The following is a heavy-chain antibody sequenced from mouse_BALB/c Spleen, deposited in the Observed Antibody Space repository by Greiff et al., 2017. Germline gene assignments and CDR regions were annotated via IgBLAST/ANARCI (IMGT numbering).Heavy chain of an antibody. D-gene: IGHD1-1*02. J-gene: IGHJ3*01. Sequence: DVMLVESGPDLVKPSQSLSLTCTVTGYSITSGYSWHWIRQFPGNHLEWMGYIHYSGSTNYNPSLKSRISITRDTSKNQFFLQLNSVTTEDTATYYCARADVVRAVFAYWGQGTLVTVSA. V-gene: IGHV3-1*02. CDR1: GYSITSGYS. CDR3: ARADVVRAVFAY. CDR2: IHYSGST.